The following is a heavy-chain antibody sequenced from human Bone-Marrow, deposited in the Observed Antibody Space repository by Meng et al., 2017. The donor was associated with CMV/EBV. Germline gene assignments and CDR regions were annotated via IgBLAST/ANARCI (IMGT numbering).Heavy chain of an antibody. Sequence: SETRSLTCTVSGGSISSYYWSWIRQPPGKGLEWIGYIYYSGSTNYTPSLKSRVTISVDTSKNHFSLKLRSVTAADTAVYYCARELRPYGMDVWGQGTTVTVSS. V-gene: IGHV4-59*01. CDR2: IYYSGST. J-gene: IGHJ6*02. CDR3: ARELRPYGMDV. CDR1: GGSISSYY.